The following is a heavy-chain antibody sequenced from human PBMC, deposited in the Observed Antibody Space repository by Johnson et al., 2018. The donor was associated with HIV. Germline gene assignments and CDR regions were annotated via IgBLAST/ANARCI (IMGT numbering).Heavy chain of an antibody. CDR1: GFTFDDYA. J-gene: IGHJ3*02. CDR3: ARHSTSSTMGAFDI. Sequence: VQLVESGGGLVQPGRSLRLSCAASGFTFDDYAMHWVRQAPGKGLEWVSGISWNSGSIDYADSVKARFTISRDNAKNSLYLQMNSLRAEDTAVYYCARHSTSSTMGAFDIWGQGTMVTVSS. CDR2: ISWNSGSI. V-gene: IGHV3-9*01. D-gene: IGHD6-6*01.